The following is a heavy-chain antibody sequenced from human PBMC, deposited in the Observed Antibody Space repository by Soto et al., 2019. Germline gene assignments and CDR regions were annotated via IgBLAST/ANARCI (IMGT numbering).Heavy chain of an antibody. V-gene: IGHV1-2*02. J-gene: IGHJ6*03. CDR1: GDTFNDYY. CDR2: INPNSGVT. D-gene: IGHD5-12*01. Sequence: QVQLVQSGAEVKKPGASVTVSCRSSGDTFNDYYIHWVRQAPGQRLEWMGWINPNSGVTKYAQKFQGRVSMTRETYIRTVYMQLSRLRSDDTAVYYCARESGGATAPLDYYYFYMDVWGTWTTVTVSS. CDR3: ARESGGATAPLDYYYFYMDV.